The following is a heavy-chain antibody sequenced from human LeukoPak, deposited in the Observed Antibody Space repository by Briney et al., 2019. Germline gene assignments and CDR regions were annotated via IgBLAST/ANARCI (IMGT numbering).Heavy chain of an antibody. CDR3: ARDQVIYGMDV. CDR1: GGSFSGYY. CDR2: IYTSGST. Sequence: SETLSLTCAVYGGSFSGYYWSWIRQPPGKGLEWIGRIYTSGSTNYNPSLKSRVTMSVDTSKNQFSLKLSSVTAADTAVYYCARDQVIYGMDVWGQGATVTVSS. J-gene: IGHJ6*02. V-gene: IGHV4-59*10. D-gene: IGHD2/OR15-2a*01.